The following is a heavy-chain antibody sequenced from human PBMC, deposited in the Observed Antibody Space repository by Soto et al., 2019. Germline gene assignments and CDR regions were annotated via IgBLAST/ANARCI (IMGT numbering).Heavy chain of an antibody. CDR2: TYYRSKWYN. V-gene: IGHV6-1*01. J-gene: IGHJ5*02. CDR1: GDSVSSNSAA. CDR3: AREGGLGYCSSTSCYTSKWFDP. Sequence: SQTLSLTCAISGDSVSSNSAAWNWIRQSPSRGLEWLGRTYYRSKWYNDYAVSVKSRITINPDTSKNQFSLQLNSVTPEDTAVYYCAREGGLGYCSSTSCYTSKWFDPWGQGTLVTVSS. D-gene: IGHD2-2*02.